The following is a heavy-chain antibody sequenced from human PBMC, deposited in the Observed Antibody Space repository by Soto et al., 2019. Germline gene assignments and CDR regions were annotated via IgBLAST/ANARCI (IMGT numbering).Heavy chain of an antibody. Sequence: QVQLQQWGAGLLKPSETLSLTCAVYGGSFSGYYWSWIRQPPGKGLEWIGEINHSGSTNYNPSLKSRVTISVDTSKNQFSLKLSSVTAADTAVYYCARGTIVATIGGYWGQGTLVTVSS. D-gene: IGHD5-12*01. CDR2: INHSGST. CDR1: GGSFSGYY. J-gene: IGHJ4*02. V-gene: IGHV4-34*01. CDR3: ARGTIVATIGGY.